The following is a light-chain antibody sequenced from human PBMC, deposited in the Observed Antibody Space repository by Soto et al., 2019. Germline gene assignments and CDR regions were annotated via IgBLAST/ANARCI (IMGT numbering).Light chain of an antibody. Sequence: EFELTQSPGTLSLSPGERATHTCRASQSVGSNSLAWYQQKPGQAPRILIYGASTRATGIPDRFSGSGSGTDFTLTISRLEPEDFAVYYCQQYGSSPQLTFGGGTKVEIK. CDR1: QSVGSNS. J-gene: IGKJ4*01. V-gene: IGKV3-20*01. CDR3: QQYGSSPQLT. CDR2: GAS.